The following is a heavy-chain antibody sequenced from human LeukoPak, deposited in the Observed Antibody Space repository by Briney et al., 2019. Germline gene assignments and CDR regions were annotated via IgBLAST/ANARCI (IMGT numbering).Heavy chain of an antibody. J-gene: IGHJ4*02. Sequence: SETLSLTCTVSGGSISSSSYYWGWIRQPPGKGLEWIGSIYYSGSTYYNPSLKSRVTISVDTSKNQFSLKLSSVTAADTAVYYCARDLSVHYYDSSGYPTVHRYFDYWGQGTLVTVSS. CDR2: IYYSGST. D-gene: IGHD3-22*01. V-gene: IGHV4-39*02. CDR3: ARDLSVHYYDSSGYPTVHRYFDY. CDR1: GGSISSSSYY.